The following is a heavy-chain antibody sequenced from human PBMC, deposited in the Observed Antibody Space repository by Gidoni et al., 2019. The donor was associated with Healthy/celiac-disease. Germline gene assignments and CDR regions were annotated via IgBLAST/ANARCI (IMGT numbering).Heavy chain of an antibody. V-gene: IGHV3-33*01. J-gene: IGHJ4*02. CDR1: G. Sequence: GMHWVRQAPGKGLEWLAVIWYDGSNKYYADSVKGRFTISRDNSKNTLYLQMNSLRAEDTAVYYCARVRGYAMADYWGQGTLVTVSS. D-gene: IGHD2-8*01. CDR2: IWYDGSNK. CDR3: ARVRGYAMADY.